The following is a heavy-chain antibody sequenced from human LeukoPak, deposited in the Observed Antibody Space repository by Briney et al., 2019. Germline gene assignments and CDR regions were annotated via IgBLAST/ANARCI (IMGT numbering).Heavy chain of an antibody. Sequence: GGSLRLSCAASGFTFKDFYMSWVRQAPGKGLEWVSYINHLGSQTDYADSVKGRFTISRDNAKNSLSLQMNNLSVDDTAVYYCVRARFTTFVYYWGQGTLVAVSS. CDR2: INHLGSQT. D-gene: IGHD1-14*01. V-gene: IGHV3-11*05. CDR3: VRARFTTFVYY. J-gene: IGHJ4*02. CDR1: GFTFKDFY.